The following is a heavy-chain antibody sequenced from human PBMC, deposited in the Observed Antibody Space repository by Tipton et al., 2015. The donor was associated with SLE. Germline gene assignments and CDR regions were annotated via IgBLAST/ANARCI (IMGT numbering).Heavy chain of an antibody. CDR1: GGSISSSSYY. J-gene: IGHJ4*02. D-gene: IGHD3-3*01. Sequence: TLSLTCTVSGGSISSSSYYWGWIRQPPGKGLEWIGSIYYSGSTYYNPSLKSRVTISVDTSKNQFSLKLSSVTAADTAVYYCASRPRGYDFWSDYWGQGTLVTVSS. V-gene: IGHV4-39*01. CDR3: ASRPRGYDFWSDY. CDR2: IYYSGST.